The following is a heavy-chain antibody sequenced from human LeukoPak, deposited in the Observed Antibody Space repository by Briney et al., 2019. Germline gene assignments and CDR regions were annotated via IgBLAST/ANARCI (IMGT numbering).Heavy chain of an antibody. Sequence: KTSETLSLTCTVSGGSISSYYWSWIRQPPGKGLEWIGYIYYSGSTNYNPSLKSRVTMSVDTSKNQFSLKLSSVTAADTAVYYCARDNDYEDYWGQGTLVTVSS. CDR2: IYYSGST. V-gene: IGHV4-59*12. J-gene: IGHJ4*02. D-gene: IGHD4-17*01. CDR1: GGSISSYY. CDR3: ARDNDYEDY.